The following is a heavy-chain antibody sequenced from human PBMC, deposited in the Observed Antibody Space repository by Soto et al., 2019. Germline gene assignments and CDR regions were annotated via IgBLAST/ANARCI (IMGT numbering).Heavy chain of an antibody. J-gene: IGHJ6*02. CDR3: AKVPGIAARRGCMDV. CDR2: ISYDGSNK. D-gene: IGHD6-6*01. CDR1: GFTFSSYG. V-gene: IGHV3-30*18. Sequence: GGPLRLSCAASGFTFSSYGMHWVRQAPGKGLEWVAVISYDGSNKYYADSVKGRFTISRDNSKNTLYLQMNSLSAEDTAVYYCAKVPGIAARRGCMDVWGQGTTVTVSS.